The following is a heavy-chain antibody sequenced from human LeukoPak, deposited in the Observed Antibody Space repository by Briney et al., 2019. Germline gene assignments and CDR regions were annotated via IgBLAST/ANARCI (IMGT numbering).Heavy chain of an antibody. CDR3: AETPFVGSSGYYYYFDY. CDR2: IIPIFGAA. V-gene: IGHV1-69*05. J-gene: IGHJ4*02. D-gene: IGHD3-22*01. Sequence: SVKVSCKASGGTFSSYAISWVRQAPGQGLEWMGGIIPIFGAANYAQKFQGRVTITTDESTSTAYMELSSLRSEDTAVYYCAETPFVGSSGYYYYFDYWGQGTLVTVSS. CDR1: GGTFSSYA.